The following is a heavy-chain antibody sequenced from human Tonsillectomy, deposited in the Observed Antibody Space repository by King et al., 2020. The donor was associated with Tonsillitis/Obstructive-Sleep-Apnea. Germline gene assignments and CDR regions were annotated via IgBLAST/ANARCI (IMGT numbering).Heavy chain of an antibody. CDR2: ISWNSGRI. CDR3: AKGTRGYYYYSMDV. J-gene: IGHJ6*03. V-gene: IGHV3-9*01. CDR1: GFTFADYA. Sequence: VQLVESGGGLVQPGRSLRLSCAASGFTFADYAMNWVRQAPGKGLEWVSGISWNSGRIGYAVSVKGRFTISRDNANNSLYLQMNSLRAEDTALYYCAKGTRGYYYYSMDVGGKGTTVTVAS. D-gene: IGHD3-10*01.